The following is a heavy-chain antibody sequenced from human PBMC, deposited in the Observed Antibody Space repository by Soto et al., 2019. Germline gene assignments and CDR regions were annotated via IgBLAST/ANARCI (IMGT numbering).Heavy chain of an antibody. CDR1: GYTFTRYY. CDR3: ARGRACGGDCYSRNWFDP. J-gene: IGHJ5*02. Sequence: GASVKVSCKASGYTFTRYYMHWVRQAPGQGLEWMGIINPSGGSTSYAQKFQGRVTMTRDTSTSTVYMELSSLRSEDTAVYYCARGRACGGDCYSRNWFDPWGQGTLVTVSS. D-gene: IGHD2-21*02. V-gene: IGHV1-46*01. CDR2: INPSGGST.